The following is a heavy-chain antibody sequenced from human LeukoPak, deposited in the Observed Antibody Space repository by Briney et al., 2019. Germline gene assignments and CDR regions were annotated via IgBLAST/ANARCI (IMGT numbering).Heavy chain of an antibody. J-gene: IGHJ4*02. D-gene: IGHD6-19*01. CDR1: GGSISSYY. V-gene: IGHV4-59*08. Sequence: PSETLSLTCTVSGGSISSYYWSWIRQPPGKGLEWIGYIYYSGSTNYNPSLKSRVTISVDTSKNQFSLKLSSVTAADTAVYYCARLVTRTGYSSGWPARYENYFDYWGQGTLVTVSS. CDR3: ARLVTRTGYSSGWPARYENYFDY. CDR2: IYYSGST.